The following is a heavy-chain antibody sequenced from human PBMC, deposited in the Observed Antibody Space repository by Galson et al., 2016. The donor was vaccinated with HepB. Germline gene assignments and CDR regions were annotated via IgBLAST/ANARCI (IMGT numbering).Heavy chain of an antibody. CDR3: ARSYLLGRGFGW. D-gene: IGHD7-27*01. V-gene: IGHV6-1*01. J-gene: IGHJ4*02. CDR2: TYYRSNWRN. Sequence: CAISGDSVSSNSAGWYWIRQTPSRGLECLGRTYYRSNWRNDYAESVKSRITINPDTSKNQSSLHLNSVTPEDTAVYYCARSYLLGRGFGWWGQGTLVTVSS. CDR1: GDSVSSNSAG.